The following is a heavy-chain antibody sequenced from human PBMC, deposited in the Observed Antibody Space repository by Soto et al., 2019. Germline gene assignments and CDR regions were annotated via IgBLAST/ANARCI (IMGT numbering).Heavy chain of an antibody. CDR3: ARSVSWFDP. CDR1: GGSFSGYY. CDR2: INHSGST. J-gene: IGHJ5*02. Sequence: SETLSLTCAVYGGSFSGYYWTWIRQPPGTGLEWIGEINHSGSTNYNPSLKSRVTISVDTSKNQFSLKLTSVTAADTAVYYCARSVSWFDPWGEGTQVTVSS. V-gene: IGHV4-34*01.